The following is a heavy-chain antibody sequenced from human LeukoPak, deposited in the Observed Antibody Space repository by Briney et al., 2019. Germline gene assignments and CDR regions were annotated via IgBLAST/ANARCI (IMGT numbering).Heavy chain of an antibody. CDR3: ARGSISLYMDV. CDR1: GFTFSSYS. Sequence: GGSLRLSCAASGFTFSSYSMNWVRQAPGKGLEWVSSISSSSSYIYYADSVKGRFTISRDNAKNSLYLQMNSLRAEDTAVYYCARGSISLYMDVWGKGTTVTVSS. V-gene: IGHV3-21*01. J-gene: IGHJ6*03. D-gene: IGHD2-21*01. CDR2: ISSSSSYI.